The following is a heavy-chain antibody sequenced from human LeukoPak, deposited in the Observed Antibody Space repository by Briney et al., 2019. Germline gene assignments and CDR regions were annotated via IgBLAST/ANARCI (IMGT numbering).Heavy chain of an antibody. Sequence: SQTLSLTCTVSGGSISSGGYYWSWIRQPAGKGLEWIGRFYASGSTNYNPSLQSRVTISVDTSKNQFSLKLTSVTAADTAVYYCALGNCPTTSCYPGVAFDIWGQGTMVTVSS. J-gene: IGHJ3*02. CDR2: FYASGST. D-gene: IGHD2-2*01. V-gene: IGHV4-61*02. CDR1: GGSISSGGYY. CDR3: ALGNCPTTSCYPGVAFDI.